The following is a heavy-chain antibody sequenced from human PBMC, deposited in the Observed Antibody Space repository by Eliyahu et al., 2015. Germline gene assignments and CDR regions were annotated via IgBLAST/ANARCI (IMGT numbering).Heavy chain of an antibody. D-gene: IGHD5-24*01. CDR2: ISSSSSYI. CDR1: XXXFSSYS. V-gene: IGHV3-21*01. CDR3: ARVGRDGYNSYDY. J-gene: IGHJ4*02. Sequence: EVQLVESGGGLVKPGGSLRLSCAAXXXXFSSYSMNWVRQAPGKGLEWVSSISSSSSYIYYADSVKGRFTISRDNAKNSLYLQMNSLRAEDTAVYYCARVGRDGYNSYDYWGQGTLVTVSS.